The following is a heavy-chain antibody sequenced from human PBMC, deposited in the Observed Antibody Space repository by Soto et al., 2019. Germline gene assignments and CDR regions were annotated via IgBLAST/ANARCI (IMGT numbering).Heavy chain of an antibody. CDR2: IHPANSDI. J-gene: IGHJ4*02. D-gene: IGHD5-12*01. V-gene: IGHV5-51*01. CDR3: ARQSAYGPFDS. Sequence: QLVQSGADVKKPGESLKISCKGSGYYFTDSSIAWVRQMPGKGLEWMGIIHPANSDIRYNPAFQGHITTSADKSITTAYLQWSSLRASDTAMYFCARQSAYGPFDSWGQGSLVTVSS. CDR1: GYYFTDSS.